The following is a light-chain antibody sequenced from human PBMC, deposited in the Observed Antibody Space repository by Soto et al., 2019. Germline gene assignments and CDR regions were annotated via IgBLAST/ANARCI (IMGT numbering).Light chain of an antibody. CDR1: QSLLHLNGYNY. V-gene: IGKV2-28*01. Sequence: EIVMTQSPLPLPVAPGEPASISCRSSQSLLHLNGYNYLDWYLQKPGQSPQLLIYLGSNRASGVPDRFSGSGSGTDFTLKISKVEAEDVGVYYCMQALQTPQLTFGGGTKVEI. CDR2: LGS. CDR3: MQALQTPQLT. J-gene: IGKJ4*01.